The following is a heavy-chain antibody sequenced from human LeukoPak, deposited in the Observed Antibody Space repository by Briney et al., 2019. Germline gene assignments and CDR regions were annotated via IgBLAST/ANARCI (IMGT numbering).Heavy chain of an antibody. D-gene: IGHD4-17*01. V-gene: IGHV3-74*01. J-gene: IGHJ4*02. CDR1: GXTFSDYW. CDR2: IYSDGSST. Sequence: GGSLRLSCAASGXTFSDYWMHWVRQAPGKGLVWVSRIYSDGSSTIYADSVKGRFTISRDNAKNTLYLEMNSLRAEDTAVYYCAKGTVYDYGDYFDYWGQGTLVTVSS. CDR3: AKGTVYDYGDYFDY.